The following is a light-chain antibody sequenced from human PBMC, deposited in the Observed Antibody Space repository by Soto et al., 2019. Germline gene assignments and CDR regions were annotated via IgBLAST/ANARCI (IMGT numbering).Light chain of an antibody. V-gene: IGKV3-11*01. Sequence: EIVLTQSPATLSLSPGERATLPCRASQSVDVYLAWYQQKPGQAPRLLIYDASSRATGIPARFSGSGSGTDFTLTISRLQPEDFAVYYCQQRGNWPWTFGQGTKVDIK. CDR3: QQRGNWPWT. CDR2: DAS. CDR1: QSVDVY. J-gene: IGKJ1*01.